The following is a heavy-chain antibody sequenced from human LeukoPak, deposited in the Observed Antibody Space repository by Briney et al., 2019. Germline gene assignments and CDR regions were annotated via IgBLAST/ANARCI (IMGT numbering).Heavy chain of an antibody. D-gene: IGHD3-22*01. Sequence: ASVTVSCKASGYTFTSYDINWVRQATGQGLEWMGWMNPNSGKTGYAQKFQGRVTMTRNTSISTAYMELSSLRSEDTAVYYCARGRGSSGYYGAGFWGQGTLVTVSS. CDR1: GYTFTSYD. V-gene: IGHV1-8*01. CDR2: MNPNSGKT. J-gene: IGHJ4*02. CDR3: ARGRGSSGYYGAGF.